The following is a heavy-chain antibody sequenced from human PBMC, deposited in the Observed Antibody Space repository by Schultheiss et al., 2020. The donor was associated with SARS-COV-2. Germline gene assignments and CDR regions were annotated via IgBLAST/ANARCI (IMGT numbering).Heavy chain of an antibody. CDR3: ARHGDMHYDFWSGYYRNYYYYYYMDV. CDR2: INHSGST. V-gene: IGHV4-38-2*02. D-gene: IGHD3-3*01. CDR1: GFSLSNARMG. J-gene: IGHJ6*03. Sequence: SGPTLVKPTETLTLTCTVSGFSLSNARMGVSWIRQPPGKALEWIGEINHSGSTNYNPSLKSRVTISVDTSKNQFSLKLSSVTAADTAVYYCARHGDMHYDFWSGYYRNYYYYYYMDVWGKGTTVTVSS.